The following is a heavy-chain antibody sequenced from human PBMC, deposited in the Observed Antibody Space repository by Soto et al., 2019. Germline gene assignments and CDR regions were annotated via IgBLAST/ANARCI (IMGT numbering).Heavy chain of an antibody. V-gene: IGHV3-30*03. D-gene: IGHD2-15*01. CDR3: AGGQYYFDY. Sequence: QVQLVESGGGVVQPGRSLRLSCAASGFPFSSYGMHWVRQAPGKGLEWVAHISYDGSNKHYTDSVKGRFTISRDNSKNMLYLQMSSLRAEDTDVYYCAGGQYYFDYCGQGTRVSVSS. CDR1: GFPFSSYG. J-gene: IGHJ4*02. CDR2: ISYDGSNK.